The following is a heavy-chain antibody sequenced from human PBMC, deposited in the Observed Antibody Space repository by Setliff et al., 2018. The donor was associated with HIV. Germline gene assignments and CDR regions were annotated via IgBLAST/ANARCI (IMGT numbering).Heavy chain of an antibody. V-gene: IGHV4-38-2*01. CDR3: VRGPQWLVQKGRVYYFDY. D-gene: IGHD6-19*01. J-gene: IGHJ4*02. CDR1: GYSISSGYY. CDR2: ITYSGSA. Sequence: SETLSLTCGVSGYSISSGYYWGWIRQPPGKGLERIGYITYSGSAYYNPSLQRRVTISVDTSKNQVSLKLNSMTAADTAVYFCVRGPQWLVQKGRVYYFDYWGQGTLVTVSS.